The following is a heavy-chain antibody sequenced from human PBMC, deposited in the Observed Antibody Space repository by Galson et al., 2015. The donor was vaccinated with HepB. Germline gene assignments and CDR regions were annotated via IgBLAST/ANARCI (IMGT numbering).Heavy chain of an antibody. D-gene: IGHD6-19*01. Sequence: SLRLSCAASGFTFSSYAVHWVRQAPDKGLEWVAVISYDGGNKYYADSVKGRFTISRDNSKNTLYLQMNSLRAGDTAVYYCAREPRSSGWDDAFDIWGQGTMVTVSS. CDR2: ISYDGGNK. CDR1: GFTFSSYA. V-gene: IGHV3-30*04. CDR3: AREPRSSGWDDAFDI. J-gene: IGHJ3*02.